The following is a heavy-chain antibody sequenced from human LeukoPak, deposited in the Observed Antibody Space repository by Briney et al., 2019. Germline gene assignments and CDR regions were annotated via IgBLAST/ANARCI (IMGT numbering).Heavy chain of an antibody. CDR1: GYTFTSYG. V-gene: IGHV1-18*01. Sequence: ASVKVSCKASGYTFTSYGISWVRQAPGQGLEWMGWISAYNGNTNYAQKLQGRVTMTTDTSTSTAYMELRSMRSDDTAVYYCAKDRGRSLVWSGYSFDYWGQGTLVTVSS. J-gene: IGHJ4*02. CDR2: ISAYNGNT. CDR3: AKDRGRSLVWSGYSFDY. D-gene: IGHD3-3*01.